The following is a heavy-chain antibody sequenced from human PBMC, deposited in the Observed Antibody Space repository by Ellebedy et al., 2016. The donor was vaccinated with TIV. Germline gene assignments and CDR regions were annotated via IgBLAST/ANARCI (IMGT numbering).Heavy chain of an antibody. Sequence: GESLKISCAASGFTFSSYAMCWVRQAPGKGLEWVLTITSGGSTYYADSVKGRFTSSRDNSRNTLYLQMNSLRVEDTAVYYCVRDGSYDYGDYWGQGTVVTVSS. V-gene: IGHV3-23*01. CDR1: GFTFSSYA. CDR2: ITSGGST. J-gene: IGHJ4*02. CDR3: VRDGSYDYGDY. D-gene: IGHD3-16*01.